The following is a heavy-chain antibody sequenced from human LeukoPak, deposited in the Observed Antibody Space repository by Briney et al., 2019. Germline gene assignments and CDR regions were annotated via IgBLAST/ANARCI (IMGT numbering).Heavy chain of an antibody. CDR2: IYPTSGGT. CDR1: GYIFTGYY. V-gene: IGHV1-2*02. J-gene: IGHJ4*02. D-gene: IGHD3-3*01. CDR3: ARDFFGFRSADGGDFDY. Sequence: ASVTVSCQASGYIFTGYYIHWVRQAPGQGLEWMGWIYPTSGGTHCAQSLQGRVTMPRDTSISTAYMELASLRSGDTAVYHCARDFFGFRSADGGDFDYWGQGTLVTVS.